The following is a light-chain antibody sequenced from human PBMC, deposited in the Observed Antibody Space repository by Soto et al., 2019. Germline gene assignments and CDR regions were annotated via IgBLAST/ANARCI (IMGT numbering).Light chain of an antibody. CDR2: GAS. V-gene: IGKV3-15*01. CDR1: QSVDNK. CDR3: LQYYGWPKT. J-gene: IGKJ1*01. Sequence: ERVMTQSPAALSVSLGERATLSCRASQSVDNKLAWYQYKPGQAPRLLLYGASTRATGGPTRFSGSGSGTEFTLTIGSLQSEDCAVYYCLQYYGWPKTFGQGTEVEIK.